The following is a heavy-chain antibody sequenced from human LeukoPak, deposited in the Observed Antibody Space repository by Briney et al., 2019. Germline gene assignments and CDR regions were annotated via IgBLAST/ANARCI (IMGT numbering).Heavy chain of an antibody. CDR1: GLSMSAFY. Sequence: PSETLSLTCTVSGLSMSAFYWSWLRQPAGKELEWLGRIYTTGNTNYNPSLKSRVTISVDTSKNQFYLRLTSVTAADTAVYYCARAPAVSGTTWFDPWGQGALVTVSS. V-gene: IGHV4-4*07. CDR3: ARAPAVSGTTWFDP. CDR2: IYTTGNT. J-gene: IGHJ5*02. D-gene: IGHD1-1*01.